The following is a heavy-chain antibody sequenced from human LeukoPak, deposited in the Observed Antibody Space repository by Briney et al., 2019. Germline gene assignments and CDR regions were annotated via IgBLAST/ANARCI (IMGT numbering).Heavy chain of an antibody. D-gene: IGHD2-2*01. V-gene: IGHV3-49*02. CDR3: TRGAIVVVPAAILGYYYYYMDV. Sequence: WLRQPPGKGLEWVGFIRSKAYGGTTEYAASVKGRFTISRDDSKSIAYLQMNSLKTEDTAVYYCTRGAIVVVPAAILGYYYYYMDVWGKGTTVTVSS. CDR2: IRSKAYGGTT. J-gene: IGHJ6*03.